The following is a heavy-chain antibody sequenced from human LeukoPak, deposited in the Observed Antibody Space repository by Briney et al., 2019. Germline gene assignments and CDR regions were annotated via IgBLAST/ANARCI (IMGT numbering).Heavy chain of an antibody. V-gene: IGHV4-59*08. Sequence: LETLSLTCTVSGGSISSYSWSWIRQPPGKGLEWIGSIYYSGSTNYNPSLKSRVTMSVDTSKNQFSLKLSSVTAADTAVYYCARHGGESIVAMILHAFDIWGQGTMVTVSS. CDR2: IYYSGST. D-gene: IGHD5-12*01. CDR3: ARHGGESIVAMILHAFDI. CDR1: GGSISSYS. J-gene: IGHJ3*02.